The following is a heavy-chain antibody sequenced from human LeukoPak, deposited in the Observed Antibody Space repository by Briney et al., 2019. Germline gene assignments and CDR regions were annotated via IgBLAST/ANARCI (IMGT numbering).Heavy chain of an antibody. Sequence: SVKVSCKASGGTFSSYAISWVRQAPGQGLEWMRGIIPIFGTANYAQKFQGRVTITADESTSTAYMELSSLRSEDTAVYYCARCVTPYYDSSGYFHYYYGMDVWGQGTTVTVSS. J-gene: IGHJ6*02. D-gene: IGHD3-22*01. CDR3: ARCVTPYYDSSGYFHYYYGMDV. CDR2: IIPIFGTA. V-gene: IGHV1-69*01. CDR1: GGTFSSYA.